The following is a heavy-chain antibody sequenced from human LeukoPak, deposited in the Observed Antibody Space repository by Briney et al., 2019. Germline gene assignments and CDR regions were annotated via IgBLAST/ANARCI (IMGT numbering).Heavy chain of an antibody. CDR2: IFHSGST. Sequence: SETLSLTCTVSGYSISSGYYWGWIRQPPGKGLEWIGSIFHSGSTYYNPSLKSRITISVDTSKNQFSLRLSSVTAADTAVYYCARDLRPYGTSSAHYWGQGTLVTVSS. V-gene: IGHV4-38-2*02. CDR1: GYSISSGYY. D-gene: IGHD6-6*01. J-gene: IGHJ4*02. CDR3: ARDLRPYGTSSAHY.